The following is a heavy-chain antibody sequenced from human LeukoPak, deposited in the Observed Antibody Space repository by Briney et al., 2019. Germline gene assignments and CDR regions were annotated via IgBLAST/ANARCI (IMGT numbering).Heavy chain of an antibody. J-gene: IGHJ2*01. CDR1: GGSISSYY. CDR3: ARDRDSSGLRDFDL. D-gene: IGHD3-22*01. Sequence: PSETLSLTCTVSGGSISSYYWSWIRQPPGKGLEWIGYIYYSGNTNSISIDTSKNQFSLQLSSVSAADTAVYYCARDRDSSGLRDFDLWGRGTLVTVSA. V-gene: IGHV4-59*01. CDR2: IYYSGNT.